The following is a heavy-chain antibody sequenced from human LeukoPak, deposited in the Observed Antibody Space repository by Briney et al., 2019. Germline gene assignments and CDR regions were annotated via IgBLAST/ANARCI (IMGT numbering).Heavy chain of an antibody. CDR3: ANERLAAAVVGAYDI. CDR1: GFTFSSYW. V-gene: IGHV3-23*01. CDR2: ISGSGGIT. Sequence: GGSLRLSCAASGFTFSSYWMSWVRQAPGKGLEWVSAISGSGGITYYADSVKGRLTISRDNSKNTLYLQVNSLRAEDTAVYYCANERLAAAVVGAYDIWGQGTMVTVSS. J-gene: IGHJ3*02. D-gene: IGHD6-13*01.